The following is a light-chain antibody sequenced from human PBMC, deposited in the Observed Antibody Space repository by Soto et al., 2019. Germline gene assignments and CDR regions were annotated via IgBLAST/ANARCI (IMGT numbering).Light chain of an antibody. V-gene: IGKV3-20*01. J-gene: IGKJ1*01. Sequence: EIVLTQSPGTLSLSPLERATLSCRASQSVSSSYLAWYQQKPGQAPRLLIYAASSRATGIPDRFSGSGSGTDFTLTIGRLEPEDFAVYYCQQYGSSLTWTFGQGTKVDIK. CDR2: AAS. CDR3: QQYGSSLTWT. CDR1: QSVSSSY.